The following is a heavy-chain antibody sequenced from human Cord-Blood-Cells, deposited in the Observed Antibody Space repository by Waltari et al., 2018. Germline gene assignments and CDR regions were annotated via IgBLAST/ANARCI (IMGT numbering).Heavy chain of an antibody. D-gene: IGHD3-3*01. CDR2: TYYRFKWYN. CDR1: GDSVSSNSAA. Sequence: QVQLQQSGPGLVKPSQTLSLTCAISGDSVSSNSAAWNWIRQSPSRGLEWLGRTYYRFKWYNDYAVSVKSRITINPDTSKNQFSLQLNSVTTEDTAVYYCARDRIGSYDFWSGYYFDYWGQGTLVTVSS. J-gene: IGHJ4*02. CDR3: ARDRIGSYDFWSGYYFDY. V-gene: IGHV6-1*01.